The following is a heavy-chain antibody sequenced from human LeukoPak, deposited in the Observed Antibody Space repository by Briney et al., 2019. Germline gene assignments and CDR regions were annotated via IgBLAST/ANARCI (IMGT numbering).Heavy chain of an antibody. D-gene: IGHD2-21*02. J-gene: IGHJ4*02. V-gene: IGHV3-23*01. Sequence: GGSLRLSCAASGFTFRSYAMSWVRQAPGKGLEWVSAISGSGGSTYSADSVEGRFTISRDNSKNTLYLQMNSLRAEDTAVYYCAKEGDYYFDYWGQGTLVTVFS. CDR1: GFTFRSYA. CDR3: AKEGDYYFDY. CDR2: ISGSGGST.